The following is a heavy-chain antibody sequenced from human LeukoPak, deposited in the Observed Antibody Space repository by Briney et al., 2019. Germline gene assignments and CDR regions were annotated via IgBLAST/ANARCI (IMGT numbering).Heavy chain of an antibody. J-gene: IGHJ4*02. V-gene: IGHV3-21*01. D-gene: IGHD4-23*01. CDR2: ITTSSTYT. Sequence: GGSLRLYCEASGCSFSSYNMDWVRQTPGKGLEWISSITTSSTYTFYADSVKGRFTISRDNARNSLYLQMNSLRAEDTAVYYCAKAREGTYYGGNLFDYWGQGTLVTVSS. CDR1: GCSFSSYN. CDR3: AKAREGTYYGGNLFDY.